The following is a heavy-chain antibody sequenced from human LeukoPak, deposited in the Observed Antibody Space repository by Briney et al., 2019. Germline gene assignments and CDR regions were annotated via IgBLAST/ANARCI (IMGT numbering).Heavy chain of an antibody. Sequence: GGSLRLSCAVSGFTFSSYTMNWVRQAPGKGLEWVSSISSSLSYIYYADSVEGRFTISRDNAKNSLYLQMNSLRAEDTAVYYCARDQYDSRSYRGGDAFDIWGQGTMVTVSS. CDR2: ISSSLSYI. CDR1: GFTFSSYT. V-gene: IGHV3-21*01. D-gene: IGHD3-22*01. J-gene: IGHJ3*02. CDR3: ARDQYDSRSYRGGDAFDI.